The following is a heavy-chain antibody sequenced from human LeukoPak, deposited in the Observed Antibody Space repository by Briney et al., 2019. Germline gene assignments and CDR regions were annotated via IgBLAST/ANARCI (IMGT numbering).Heavy chain of an antibody. Sequence: ASVKVSCKASGYTFTGYYMHWVRQAPGQGLEWMGWINPNSGDTNYAQNFQGRVAMTRDTSISTAYMELSRLRSDDTAVYYCARGNGRYCRGTSCLDWFDPWGQGTLVTVSS. D-gene: IGHD2-2*01. CDR2: INPNSGDT. J-gene: IGHJ5*02. CDR3: ARGNGRYCRGTSCLDWFDP. V-gene: IGHV1-2*02. CDR1: GYTFTGYY.